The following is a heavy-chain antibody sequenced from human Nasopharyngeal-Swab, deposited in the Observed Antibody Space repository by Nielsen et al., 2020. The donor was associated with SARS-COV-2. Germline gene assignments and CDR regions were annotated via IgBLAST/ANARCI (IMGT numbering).Heavy chain of an antibody. CDR1: GFPFSPYG. J-gene: IGHJ6*02. V-gene: IGHV3-48*01. Sequence: GESLKISCVASGFPFSPYGMNWVRQAPGKGLEWLSYIGTSSSTSYYADSVKGRFTTSRDNSKNMLYLQMNSLRAEDTAVYYCASSYYPGSGTSYGMDVWGHGTTVTVSS. CDR2: IGTSSSTS. CDR3: ASSYYPGSGTSYGMDV. D-gene: IGHD3-10*01.